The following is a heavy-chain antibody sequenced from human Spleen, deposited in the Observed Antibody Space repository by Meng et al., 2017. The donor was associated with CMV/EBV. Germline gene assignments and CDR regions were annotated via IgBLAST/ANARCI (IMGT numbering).Heavy chain of an antibody. CDR1: GYSFNSFG. CDR2: ISGYNGNT. V-gene: IGHV1-18*01. D-gene: IGHD3-16*01. Sequence: ASVKVSCKASGYSFNSFGITWVRQAPGQGLEWMGWISGYNGNTKLAQKLQGGVSLTTDTSTSSADMELRSLTSDDTAVYYCAKWDGANPLGLGSWGQGTLVTVSS. CDR3: AKWDGANPLGLGS. J-gene: IGHJ5*02.